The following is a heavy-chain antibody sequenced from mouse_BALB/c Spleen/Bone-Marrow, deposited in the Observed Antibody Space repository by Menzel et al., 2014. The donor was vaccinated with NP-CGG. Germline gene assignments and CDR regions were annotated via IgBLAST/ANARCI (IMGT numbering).Heavy chain of an antibody. Sequence: QVQLKQSGAELAKPGASVKMSCKASGYTFTTYWMHWVKQRPGQGLEWIGYINPTTGYTEYNQKFKDKATLTADKSSSTAYMQLSSLTSEDSAVYYCARGDGYDSYYFDYWGQGTTLTVSS. CDR3: ARGDGYDSYYFDY. J-gene: IGHJ2*01. D-gene: IGHD2-2*01. CDR1: GYTFTTYW. V-gene: IGHV1-7*01. CDR2: INPTTGYT.